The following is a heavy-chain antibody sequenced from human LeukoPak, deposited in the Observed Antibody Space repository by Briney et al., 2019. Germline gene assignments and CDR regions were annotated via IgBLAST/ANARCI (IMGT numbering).Heavy chain of an antibody. V-gene: IGHV3-30*03. CDR1: GFTFSSYG. Sequence: PGGSLRLSCAASGFTFSSYGMHWVRQAPGKGLEWVAVISYDGSNKYYADSVKGRFTISRDNSKNTLYLQMNSLRAEDTAVYYCAVLSACWGQGTLVTVSS. CDR3: AVLSAC. CDR2: ISYDGSNK. J-gene: IGHJ4*02. D-gene: IGHD3-16*01.